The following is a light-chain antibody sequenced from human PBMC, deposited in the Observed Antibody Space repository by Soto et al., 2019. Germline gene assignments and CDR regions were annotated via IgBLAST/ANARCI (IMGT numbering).Light chain of an antibody. CDR1: QSVLYSSNNKNY. Sequence: DIVMTQSPDSLAVSLGERATINCKSSQSVLYSSNNKNYLAWYQQRPRQPPKLLIYWASARESGVPDRFSGSWSGTDFTLTISSLQAEDVAVYYCQQYYSIPLTFGGGTKVEIK. CDR2: WAS. J-gene: IGKJ4*01. CDR3: QQYYSIPLT. V-gene: IGKV4-1*01.